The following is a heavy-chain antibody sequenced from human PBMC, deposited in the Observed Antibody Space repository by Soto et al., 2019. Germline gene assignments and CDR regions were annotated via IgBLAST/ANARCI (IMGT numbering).Heavy chain of an antibody. J-gene: IGHJ6*02. V-gene: IGHV1-18*01. Sequence: QVQLVQSGAEVKKPGASVKVSCKASGYTFTNYGFSWVRQAPGQGLEGMGWISGYNGNTKYVEKFQGRVTMTADTPTSTAHMELRRLRSDDTAVYYCAREGPAPYYYYGMDVWGQGTAVTVSS. CDR3: AREGPAPYYYYGMDV. CDR2: ISGYNGNT. CDR1: GYTFTNYG.